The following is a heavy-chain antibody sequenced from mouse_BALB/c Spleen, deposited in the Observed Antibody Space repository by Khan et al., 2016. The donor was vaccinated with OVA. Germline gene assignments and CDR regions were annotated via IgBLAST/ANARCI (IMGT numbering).Heavy chain of an antibody. CDR3: AKGIWSYYYAVDY. J-gene: IGHJ4*01. Sequence: QVQLKQSGPGLVAPSQNLSITCSVSGFSLTDYGVSWIRQPPGKGLEWLGVIWGGGSTYYNSALESRLSISKDNSKSKVFLKMNSLQTDDTAMYYCAKGIWSYYYAVDYWGQGTSVTVSS. D-gene: IGHD1-1*02. CDR2: IWGGGST. CDR1: GFSLTDYG. V-gene: IGHV2-6-5*01.